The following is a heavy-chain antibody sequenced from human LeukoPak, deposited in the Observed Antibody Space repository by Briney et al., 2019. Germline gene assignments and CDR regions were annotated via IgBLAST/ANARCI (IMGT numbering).Heavy chain of an antibody. D-gene: IGHD5-12*01. J-gene: IGHJ4*02. CDR3: ARDSPGYGGYSY. CDR2: IKEDGSAK. Sequence: GGSLRLSCTASGFTFSRYWMTWVRQAPGKGLEWVANIKEDGSAKYYVDSMKGRFTISRDNAKNSLYLQINSLRAEDTAVYYCARDSPGYGGYSYWGQGTLFTFSS. V-gene: IGHV3-7*04. CDR1: GFTFSRYW.